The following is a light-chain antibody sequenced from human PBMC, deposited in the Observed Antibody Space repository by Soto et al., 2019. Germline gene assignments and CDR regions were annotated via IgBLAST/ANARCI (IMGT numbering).Light chain of an antibody. CDR1: QDISSY. CDR2: AAS. Sequence: IQVTQSPSSLSASVGDRVTITCRASQDISSYLAWYQQKPGKAPTLLIYAASTLQSGVPSRFSGSGFGTEFTLTISSLQPEDFATYYCQQSYITPGTFGQGTKVDIK. CDR3: QQSYITPGT. J-gene: IGKJ1*01. V-gene: IGKV1-9*01.